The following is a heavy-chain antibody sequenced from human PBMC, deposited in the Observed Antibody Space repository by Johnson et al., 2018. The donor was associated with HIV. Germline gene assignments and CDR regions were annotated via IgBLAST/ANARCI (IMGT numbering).Heavy chain of an antibody. D-gene: IGHD3-16*01. J-gene: IGHJ3*02. CDR1: GFTFDDYG. CDR3: ARPLGPPLWHDAFDI. V-gene: IGHV3-20*04. CDR2: INWNGGST. Sequence: VQLVESGGGVVRPGGSLRLSCAASGFTFDDYGMSWVRQAPGTGLAWVSGINWNGGSTGYADSVTGRFTISRDNAKNSLYLQMNSLRAEDTALYYCARPLGPPLWHDAFDIWGQGTMVTVSS.